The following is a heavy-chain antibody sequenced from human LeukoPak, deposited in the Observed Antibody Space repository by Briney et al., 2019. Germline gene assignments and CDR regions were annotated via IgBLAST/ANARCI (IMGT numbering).Heavy chain of an antibody. Sequence: ASVKISCMASGYTFTDYYVHWVRQAPGQGLEWMGRISPNSGGTNYAQKFRGRLTVTRDTSIRTAYMELSSLRSDVTAVYYWAKNRAGDYADYWGQGTLVTVSS. CDR2: ISPNSGGT. CDR1: GYTFTDYY. D-gene: IGHD4-17*01. J-gene: IGHJ4*02. CDR3: AKNRAGDYADY. V-gene: IGHV1-2*06.